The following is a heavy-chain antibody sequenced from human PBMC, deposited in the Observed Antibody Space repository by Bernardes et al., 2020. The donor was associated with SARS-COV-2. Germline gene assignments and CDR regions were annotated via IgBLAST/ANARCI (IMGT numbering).Heavy chain of an antibody. CDR3: ARGIETIDF. CDR2: ISKSGDAT. V-gene: IGHV3-48*01. J-gene: IGHJ4*02. Sequence: GWSLRLSCETSGITFDDSGFNWVRQAPGKGLEWLAHISKSGDATYYSDSVKGRFTVSRDNAKHSLYLQINGLTGGDTAVYYCARGIETIDFWGQGTLVTVSS. CDR1: GITFDDSG.